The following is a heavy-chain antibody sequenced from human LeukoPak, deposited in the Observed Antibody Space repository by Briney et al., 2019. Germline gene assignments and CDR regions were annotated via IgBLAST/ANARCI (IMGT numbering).Heavy chain of an antibody. J-gene: IGHJ4*02. Sequence: GGSLRLSCAASGFTFSDYYMSWIRQAPGKGLEWVSYISSSSSYTNYADSVKGRFPISRDNAKNSLFLQMNSLRAEDTAVYYCARVRLGSGWSLFDFWGQGTLVTVSS. CDR2: ISSSSSYT. V-gene: IGHV3-11*06. CDR1: GFTFSDYY. D-gene: IGHD6-19*01. CDR3: ARVRLGSGWSLFDF.